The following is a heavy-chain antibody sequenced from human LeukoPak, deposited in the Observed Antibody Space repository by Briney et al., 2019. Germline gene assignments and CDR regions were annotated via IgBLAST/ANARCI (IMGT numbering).Heavy chain of an antibody. J-gene: IGHJ4*02. D-gene: IGHD3-22*01. Sequence: SGGPLRLSCAASGFTFSDYYMSWIRQAPGKGLEWVSYISSSGSTIYYADSVKGRFTISRDNAKNSLYLQMNSLRAEDTAVYYCARGTYYYDSSGYPDYWGQGTLVTVSS. CDR2: ISSSGSTI. CDR3: ARGTYYYDSSGYPDY. CDR1: GFTFSDYY. V-gene: IGHV3-11*01.